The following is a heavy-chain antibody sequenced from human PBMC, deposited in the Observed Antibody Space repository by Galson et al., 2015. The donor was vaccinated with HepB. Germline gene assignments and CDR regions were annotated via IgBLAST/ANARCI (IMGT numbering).Heavy chain of an antibody. CDR3: ARAGSHRMATILDAFDI. CDR2: IYYSGST. CDR1: GGSISSSSYY. Sequence: ETLSLTCTVSGGSISSSSYYWGWIRQPPGKGLEWIGSIYYSGSTYYNPSLKSRVTISVDTSKNQFSLKLSSVTAADTAVYYCARAGSHRMATILDAFDIWGQGTMVTVSS. J-gene: IGHJ3*02. D-gene: IGHD5-24*01. V-gene: IGHV4-39*01.